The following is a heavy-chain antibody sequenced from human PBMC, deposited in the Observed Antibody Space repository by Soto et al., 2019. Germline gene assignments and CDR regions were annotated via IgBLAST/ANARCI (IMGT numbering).Heavy chain of an antibody. D-gene: IGHD2-15*01. CDR1: GFTFSSYG. J-gene: IGHJ4*02. Sequence: QVQLVESGGGVVQPGRSLRLSCAACGFTFSSYGMHWVRQAPGKGLEWVAVISYDGSNKYYADSVKGRFTISRDNSKNTLYLQMNSLRAEDTAVYYCARAGGLLLDYWGQGTLVTVSS. V-gene: IGHV3-30*03. CDR3: ARAGGLLLDY. CDR2: ISYDGSNK.